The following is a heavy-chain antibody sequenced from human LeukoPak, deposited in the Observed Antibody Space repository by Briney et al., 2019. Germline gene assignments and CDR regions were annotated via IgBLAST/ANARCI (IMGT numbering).Heavy chain of an antibody. V-gene: IGHV3-48*03. CDR3: AELGITMIGGV. CDR1: GFTFRSYE. D-gene: IGHD3-10*02. CDR2: LSSSGSAF. Sequence: PGGSLRLSCEDSGFTFRSYEMNWVRQAPGKGLEWIAYLSSSGSAFSYTDSVKGRFTIARDNAKNTLYLQMNSLRAEDTAVYYCAELGITMIGGVWGKGTTVTISS. J-gene: IGHJ6*04.